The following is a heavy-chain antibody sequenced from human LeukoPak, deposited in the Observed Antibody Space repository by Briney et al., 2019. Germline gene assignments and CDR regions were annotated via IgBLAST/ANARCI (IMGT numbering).Heavy chain of an antibody. CDR1: GGTFSSYA. D-gene: IGHD5-24*01. V-gene: IGHV1-69*04. J-gene: IGHJ5*02. Sequence: SVKVSCKASGGTFSSYAISWVRQAPGQGLEWMGRIIPILGIANYAQKFQGRVTITADKSTSTAYMELSSLRSEDTAVYYCARVPAEVATIPGEAFFDPWGQGTLVTVSS. CDR3: ARVPAEVATIPGEAFFDP. CDR2: IIPILGIA.